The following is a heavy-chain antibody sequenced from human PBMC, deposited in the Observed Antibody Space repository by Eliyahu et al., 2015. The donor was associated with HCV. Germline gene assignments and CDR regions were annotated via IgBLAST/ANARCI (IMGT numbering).Heavy chain of an antibody. J-gene: IGHJ4*02. CDR2: ITESGDNS. CDR1: GFNFGXXG. Sequence: DVQLLESGGGLVQPGGSXXLXCAVXGFNFGXXGMSWVRQXXGKGLEWVSAITESGDNSFYADSVRGRFTISRDNSKNTLYLQMNSLRVEDTAVYYCVRSRGYFDYWGQGTLVTVSS. V-gene: IGHV3-23*01. CDR3: VRSRGYFDY.